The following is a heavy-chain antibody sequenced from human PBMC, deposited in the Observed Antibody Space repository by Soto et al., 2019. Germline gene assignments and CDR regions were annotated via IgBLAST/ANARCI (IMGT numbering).Heavy chain of an antibody. V-gene: IGHV3-15*01. CDR1: GFTFSNAW. D-gene: IGHD7-27*01. J-gene: IGHJ3*02. Sequence: GGSLRLSCAASGFTFSNAWMSWVRQAPGKGLEWVGRIKSKTDGGTTDYAAPVKGRFTISRDDSKNTLYLQMNSLKTEDTAVYYCTTAPWGNDPDAFDIWGQGTMVTVSS. CDR3: TTAPWGNDPDAFDI. CDR2: IKSKTDGGTT.